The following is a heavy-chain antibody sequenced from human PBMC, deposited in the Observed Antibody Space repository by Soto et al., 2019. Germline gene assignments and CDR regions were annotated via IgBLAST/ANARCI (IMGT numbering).Heavy chain of an antibody. CDR2: IDPSDSYT. V-gene: IGHV5-10-1*01. D-gene: IGHD2-15*01. Sequence: PXESLKICWKGSGCSFASYWSSWVRQMPGKGLEWMGRIDPSDSYTNYSPSFQGHVTISADKSISTAYLQWSSLKASDTAMYYCARHGGKSYGDYYYYYGMDVWGQGTTVTVSS. CDR3: ARHGGKSYGDYYYYYGMDV. J-gene: IGHJ6*02. CDR1: GCSFASYW.